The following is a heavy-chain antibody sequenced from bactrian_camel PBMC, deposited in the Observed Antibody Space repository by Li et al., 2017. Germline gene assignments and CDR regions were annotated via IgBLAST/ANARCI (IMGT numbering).Heavy chain of an antibody. V-gene: IGHV3-2*01. CDR1: GFTTRLYC. J-gene: IGHJ6*01. CDR3: AADSDQFCDGRLPPWPRHT. CDR2: IYTFGRTT. D-gene: IGHD3*01. Sequence: HVQLVESGGGSVQAGGSLRLSCAASGFTTRLYCTGWFRQAPGMEREQAAVFIYTFGRTTRYADSVKGRFTITYDNGKNTAYLQMDDLKPDDTAMYYCAADSDQFCDGRLPPWPRHTSGQGTQVTVS.